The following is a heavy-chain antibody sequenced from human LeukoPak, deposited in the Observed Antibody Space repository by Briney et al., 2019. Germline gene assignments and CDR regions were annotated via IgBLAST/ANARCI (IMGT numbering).Heavy chain of an antibody. CDR1: GFTFDDYA. CDR3: VKGAGGYSYPFDY. Sequence: PGGSLRLSCAASGFTFDDYAMHWVRQAPGKGLEWVSGISWNSGSIGYADSVKGRFTISRDSAKNSLYLQMNSLRAEDTALYYCVKGAGGYSYPFDYWGQGTLVTVSS. J-gene: IGHJ4*02. CDR2: ISWNSGSI. V-gene: IGHV3-9*01. D-gene: IGHD5-18*01.